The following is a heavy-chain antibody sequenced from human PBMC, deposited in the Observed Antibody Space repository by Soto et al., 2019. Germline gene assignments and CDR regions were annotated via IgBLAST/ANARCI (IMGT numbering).Heavy chain of an antibody. Sequence: QITLKESGPPLVTPTQTLTLTCTFSGFSLTTSGVGVGWIRQPPGKALEWLAVIYWDVDKRLSPSLKNRLTITKDTSKNQVVLTMTNMDPVDTGTYYCAHRLGGTTGATPFDFWGQGTLVTVSS. D-gene: IGHD4-17*01. CDR2: IYWDVDK. CDR3: AHRLGGTTGATPFDF. V-gene: IGHV2-5*02. CDR1: GFSLTTSGVG. J-gene: IGHJ4*02.